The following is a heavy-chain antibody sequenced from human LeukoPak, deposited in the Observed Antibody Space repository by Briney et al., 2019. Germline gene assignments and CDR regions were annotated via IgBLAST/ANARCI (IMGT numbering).Heavy chain of an antibody. D-gene: IGHD1-26*01. CDR3: AGMGARLL. CDR1: GFTFNSYW. V-gene: IGHV3-7*01. Sequence: GGSLRLSCAASGFTFNSYWMNWVRQAPGKGVEWVDNIKQDGSEKSYVDSVKGRFPISRGHAKNPPYLQMHSLRAEDTAVYYCAGMGARLLWGQGTLVTVSS. CDR2: IKQDGSEK. J-gene: IGHJ4*02.